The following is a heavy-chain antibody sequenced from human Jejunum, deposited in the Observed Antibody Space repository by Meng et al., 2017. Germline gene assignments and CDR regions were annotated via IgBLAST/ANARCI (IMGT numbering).Heavy chain of an antibody. D-gene: IGHD2-2*01. CDR1: GFTFTRYA. CDR2: ISYDGSDT. Sequence: GGSLRLSCAASGFTFTRYALHWVRQAPGKGREWMTIISYDGSDTYYADPVKGRFTISRDNSNNTLYLQMNSLRAEDTAMYYCARDRGLGYCYSTSCPTSYYFDYWGQGTLVTVSS. J-gene: IGHJ4*02. V-gene: IGHV3-30*01. CDR3: ARDRGLGYCYSTSCPTSYYFDY.